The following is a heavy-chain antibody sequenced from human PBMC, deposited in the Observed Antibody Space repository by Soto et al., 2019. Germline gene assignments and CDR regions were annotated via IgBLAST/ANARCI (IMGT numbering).Heavy chain of an antibody. Sequence: EVQVLATGGGLIQPGGSLRLSCADSGFTVNSNYMSWVRQAPGEGLQWVSITNTGGTTYYADSVKGRFTVSRDNSKNTLYLQMNSLRAEDTAVDSCAKGDGFILADWGQGTTVSVSS. J-gene: IGHJ6*02. V-gene: IGHV3-53*02. CDR3: AKGDGFILAD. CDR2: TNTGGTT. D-gene: IGHD1-26*01. CDR1: GFTVNSNY.